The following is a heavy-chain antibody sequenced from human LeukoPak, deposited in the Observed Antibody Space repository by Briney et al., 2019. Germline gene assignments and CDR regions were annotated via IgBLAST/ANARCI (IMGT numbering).Heavy chain of an antibody. J-gene: IGHJ4*02. CDR2: IGVGGDT. Sequence: GGSLRLSCAASGFTFSSYGMSWIPQPPGQGLESVSNIGVGGDTDFADSVKGRFTISRDNSKKTLYLQMNSLTADDTALYYCAKDLHDSWAVDYWGPGILVTVSS. CDR1: GFTFSSYG. D-gene: IGHD3-3*01. V-gene: IGHV3-23*01. CDR3: AKDLHDSWAVDY.